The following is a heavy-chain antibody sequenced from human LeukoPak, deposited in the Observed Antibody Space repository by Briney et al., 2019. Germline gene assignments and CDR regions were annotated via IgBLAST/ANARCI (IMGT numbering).Heavy chain of an antibody. V-gene: IGHV6-1*01. CDR1: GDSVSSISVA. Sequence: QSQTLSLTCAISGDSVSSISVAWNWIRRSPSRGLEWLGRTYYRSKWYNEYAVSVKGRININPDPSKNQFSLQLNSVTPEDTAVYYCALARSEYHYGMDVWGQGATVTVSS. CDR3: ALARSEYHYGMDV. J-gene: IGHJ6*02. CDR2: TYYRSKWYN.